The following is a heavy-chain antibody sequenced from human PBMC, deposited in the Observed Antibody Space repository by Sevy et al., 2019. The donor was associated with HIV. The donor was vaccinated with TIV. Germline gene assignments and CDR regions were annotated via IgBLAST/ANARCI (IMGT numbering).Heavy chain of an antibody. Sequence: ASVKVSCKASGGTFSSYGISWVRQAPGQGLEWMGGIIPILGTENYAQKFQGRLTITAEESTKTAYMELSSLRSEDTAVYYCARGGGNGWYYFDYWGQETLVTVSS. CDR3: ARGGGNGWYYFDY. J-gene: IGHJ4*02. V-gene: IGHV1-69*13. CDR1: GGTFSSYG. CDR2: IIPILGTE. D-gene: IGHD6-19*01.